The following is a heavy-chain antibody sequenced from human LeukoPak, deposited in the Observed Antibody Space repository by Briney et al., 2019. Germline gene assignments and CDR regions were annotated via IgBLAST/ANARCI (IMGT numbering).Heavy chain of an antibody. D-gene: IGHD1-26*01. Sequence: PGGSLRLSCAAFGFTFSSYSMIWVRQAPGKGLEWISYISSSSSTIYYADSVKGRFTISRDNAKNSLYLQMNSLRDEGTAVYYCARDNPIVGATITLDYWGQGALVTVSS. J-gene: IGHJ4*02. CDR1: GFTFSSYS. CDR3: ARDNPIVGATITLDY. CDR2: ISSSSSTI. V-gene: IGHV3-48*02.